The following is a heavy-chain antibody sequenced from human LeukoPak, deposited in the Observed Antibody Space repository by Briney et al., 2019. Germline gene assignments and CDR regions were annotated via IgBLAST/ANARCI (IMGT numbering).Heavy chain of an antibody. CDR2: ISSSSSTI. CDR1: GFTFRSYS. CDR3: ARDSWGRYCSGGSCYADYYYYMDV. V-gene: IGHV3-48*01. D-gene: IGHD2-15*01. Sequence: TGGSLRLSXAASGFTFRSYSMNWVRQAPGKGLEWVSYISSSSSTIYYADSVKGRFTISRDNAKNSLYLQMNSLRAEDTAVYYCARDSWGRYCSGGSCYADYYYYMDVWGKGTTVTVSS. J-gene: IGHJ6*03.